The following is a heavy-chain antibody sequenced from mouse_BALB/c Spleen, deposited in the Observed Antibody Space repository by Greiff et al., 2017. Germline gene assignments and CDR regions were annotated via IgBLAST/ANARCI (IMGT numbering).Heavy chain of an antibody. Sequence: QVQLKQPGAELVKPGASVKLSCKASGYTFTSYWMHWVKQRPGQGLEWIGEINPSNGRTNYNEKFKSKATLTVDKSSSTAYMQLSSLTSEDSAVYYCARGDGYYDWYFDVWGAGTTVTVSS. CDR1: GYTFTSYW. J-gene: IGHJ1*01. CDR2: INPSNGRT. CDR3: ARGDGYYDWYFDV. V-gene: IGHV1S81*02. D-gene: IGHD2-3*01.